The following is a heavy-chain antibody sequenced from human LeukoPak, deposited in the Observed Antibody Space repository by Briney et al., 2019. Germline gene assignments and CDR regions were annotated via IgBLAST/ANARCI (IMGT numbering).Heavy chain of an antibody. D-gene: IGHD2-2*01. CDR2: ISSSSSTI. CDR3: ARLIGRVVPAAIGY. J-gene: IGHJ4*02. Sequence: PGGSLRLSCAASGFTFSTYSMNWVRQAPGKGLEWVSYISSSSSTIYYTDSVKGRFTISRDNAKDSLYLQVNSLRDEDTAVYYCARLIGRVVPAAIGYWGQGTLVTVSS. CDR1: GFTFSTYS. V-gene: IGHV3-48*02.